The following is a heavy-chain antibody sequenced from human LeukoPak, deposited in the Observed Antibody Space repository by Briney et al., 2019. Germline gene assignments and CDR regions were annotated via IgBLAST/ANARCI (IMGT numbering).Heavy chain of an antibody. CDR3: ARDPESSSFDL. V-gene: IGHV3-7*01. Sequence: GGSLRLSCAASGFSFSTYWMSGVRQTPEKGLEFVANIDQGGSVRNYMDSLKGRCTISRDNAKKSLCLEINSLRADDTAVYYCARDPESSSFDLWGRGALVTVSS. CDR1: GFSFSTYW. J-gene: IGHJ4*02. D-gene: IGHD6-13*01. CDR2: IDQGGSVR.